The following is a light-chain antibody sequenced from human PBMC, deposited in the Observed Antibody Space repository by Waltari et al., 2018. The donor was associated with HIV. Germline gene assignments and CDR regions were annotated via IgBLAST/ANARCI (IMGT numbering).Light chain of an antibody. CDR3: QVWDSSSDHGV. J-gene: IGLJ2*01. CDR1: NIGSKS. Sequence: SYVLTQPPSVSVAPGQTARITCGGNNIGSKSVHWYQQKPGQAPALVVDDDSDGPAGIPERFSGSNSVNTATLTISRFEAVDVADYYCQVWDSSSDHGVFGGGTKLTVL. V-gene: IGLV3-21*02. CDR2: DDS.